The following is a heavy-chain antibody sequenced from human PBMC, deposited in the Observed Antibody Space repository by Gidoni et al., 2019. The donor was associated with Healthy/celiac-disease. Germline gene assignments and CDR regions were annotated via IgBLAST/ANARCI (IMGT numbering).Heavy chain of an antibody. CDR1: GGSISSGGYY. CDR3: ARDLAGEVMPSGGMDV. CDR2: IYYSGST. D-gene: IGHD3-16*01. J-gene: IGHJ6*02. V-gene: IGHV4-31*03. Sequence: QVQLQESGPGLVKPSQTLSLTCTVSGGSISSGGYYWSWIRQHPGKGLEWIGYIYYSGSTYYNPSLKSRVTISVDTSKNQFSLKLSSVTAADTAVYYCARDLAGEVMPSGGMDVWGQGTTVTVSS.